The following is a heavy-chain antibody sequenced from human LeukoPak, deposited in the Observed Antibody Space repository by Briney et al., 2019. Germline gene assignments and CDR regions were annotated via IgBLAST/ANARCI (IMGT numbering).Heavy chain of an antibody. V-gene: IGHV3-74*01. Sequence: GGSLRLSCAASGFTFSSYWMHWVRQAPGKGLVWVSRIKTDGSNTNYADSVKGRFTISRDNSKNTLYLQMNSLRAEDTAVYYCAKGPLLWDWGQGTLVTVSS. J-gene: IGHJ4*02. CDR2: IKTDGSNT. CDR1: GFTFSSYW. D-gene: IGHD2/OR15-2a*01. CDR3: AKGPLLWD.